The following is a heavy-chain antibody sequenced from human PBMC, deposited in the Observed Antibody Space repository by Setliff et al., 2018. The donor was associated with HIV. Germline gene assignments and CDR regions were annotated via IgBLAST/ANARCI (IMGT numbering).Heavy chain of an antibody. CDR3: ARRAYYDFWSGFYLSIANRFDS. Sequence: SETLSLTCTVSGGSIRSRDYSWGWIRQPPGKGLEWIVSLPHSGATFYNPSLRSRVTTSEDTSKSQFSLRLSSVTAADTAVYYCARRAYYDFWSGFYLSIANRFDSWGQGILVTVS. CDR2: LPHSGAT. D-gene: IGHD3-3*01. CDR1: GGSIRSRDYS. V-gene: IGHV4-39*01. J-gene: IGHJ5*01.